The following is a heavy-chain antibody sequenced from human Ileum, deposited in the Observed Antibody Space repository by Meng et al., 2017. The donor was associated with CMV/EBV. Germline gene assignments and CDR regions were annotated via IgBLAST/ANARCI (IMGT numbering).Heavy chain of an antibody. D-gene: IGHD7-27*01. CDR2: SIPFFGAS. J-gene: IGHJ4*02. V-gene: IGHV1-69*05. CDR3: ARMGGVTNWGFVY. CDR1: GGTFSSYT. Sequence: ASGGTFSSYTVTWGRQAPGQGIEWIGESIPFFGASTYEKKLQGRVTFTTDESTATVDMELSSLTSEDTAVYYCARMGGVTNWGFVYWGQGALVTVSS.